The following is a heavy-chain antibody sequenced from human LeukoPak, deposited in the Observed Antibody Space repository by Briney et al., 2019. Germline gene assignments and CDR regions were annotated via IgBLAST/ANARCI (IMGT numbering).Heavy chain of an antibody. Sequence: ASVKVSCKASGGTFSSYAISWVRQAPGQGLEWMGWMNPNSGNTGYAQKFQGRVTITRNTSISTAYMELSSLRSEDTAVYYCARAEIMIVTGGYFDYWGQGTLVTVSS. CDR3: ARAEIMIVTGGYFDY. J-gene: IGHJ4*02. D-gene: IGHD3-22*01. V-gene: IGHV1-8*03. CDR1: GGTFSSYA. CDR2: MNPNSGNT.